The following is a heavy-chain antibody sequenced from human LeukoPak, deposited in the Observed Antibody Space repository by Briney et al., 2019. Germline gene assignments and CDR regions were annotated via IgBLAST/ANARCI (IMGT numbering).Heavy chain of an antibody. CDR2: IFYSGSP. CDR1: GGSISSYY. CDR3: AREDSSGCSNWFDP. J-gene: IGHJ5*02. D-gene: IGHD3-22*01. Sequence: PSETLSLTCTVSGGSISSYYWNWIRQPPGKGLEWDGYIFYSGSPNFNTALKSRVTISEDTSRNQFSLKLSSVSAADTAVYYCAREDSSGCSNWFDPWGQGTLVTVSS. V-gene: IGHV4-59*01.